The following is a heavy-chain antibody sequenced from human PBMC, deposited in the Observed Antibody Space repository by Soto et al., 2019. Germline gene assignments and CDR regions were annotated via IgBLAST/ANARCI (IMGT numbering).Heavy chain of an antibody. CDR1: GYTFTSFG. CDR3: ARPEMATTKGGFDY. V-gene: IGHV1-18*01. J-gene: IGHJ4*02. Sequence: QVQLVQSGAEVKKPGASVKVSCKASGYTFTSFGISWVRQAPGQVLEWMGWISAYNGNTNYAQKLQGRVTMTTDTSTSNAYMELRSLRSDDTAVYYCARPEMATTKGGFDYWGQGTLVTVSS. CDR2: ISAYNGNT. D-gene: IGHD1-1*01.